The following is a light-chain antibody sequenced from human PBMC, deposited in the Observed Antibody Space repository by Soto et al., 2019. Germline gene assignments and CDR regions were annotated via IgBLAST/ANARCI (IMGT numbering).Light chain of an antibody. CDR3: QQYEKWPPSIT. Sequence: LPQSPVTLSLTPGEKATLSSRAIKSVSRSSLAWYQQKPGQAPRLLIYGVSTRATGISARFSGGGSVTEFALTISSLQSEDFALYYCQQYEKWPPSITFGQGTR. CDR2: GVS. J-gene: IGKJ5*01. CDR1: KSVSRS. V-gene: IGKV3-15*01.